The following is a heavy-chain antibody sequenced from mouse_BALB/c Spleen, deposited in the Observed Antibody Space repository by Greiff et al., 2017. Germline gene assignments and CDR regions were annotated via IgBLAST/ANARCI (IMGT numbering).Heavy chain of an antibody. CDR3: ARRDYRHAMVY. D-gene: IGHD2-12*01. CDR1: GYTFTSYW. Sequence: VQLQESGAELARPGASVKLSCKASGYTFTSYWMQWVKQRPGQGLEWIGAIYPGDGDTRYTQKFKGKATLTADKSSSTAYMQLSSLASEDSAVYYCARRDYRHAMVYWGQGTSVTVSS. V-gene: IGHV1-87*01. CDR2: IYPGDGDT. J-gene: IGHJ4*01.